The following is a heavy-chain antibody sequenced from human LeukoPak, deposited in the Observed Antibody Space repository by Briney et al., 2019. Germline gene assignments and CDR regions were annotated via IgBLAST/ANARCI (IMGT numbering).Heavy chain of an antibody. CDR2: IIPIFGTA. Sequence: ASVKVSCKASGGTFSSYAISWVRQAPGQGLEWMGGIIPIFGTANYAQKFQGRVTITADESTSTAYMELSSLRSEDTAVYYCARGLRYFDWLFMDYWGQGTLVTVSS. V-gene: IGHV1-69*13. CDR3: ARGLRYFDWLFMDY. CDR1: GGTFSSYA. J-gene: IGHJ4*02. D-gene: IGHD3-9*01.